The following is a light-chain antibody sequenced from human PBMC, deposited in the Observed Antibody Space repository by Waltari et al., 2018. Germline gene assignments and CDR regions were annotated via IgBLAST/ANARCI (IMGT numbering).Light chain of an antibody. V-gene: IGLV2-11*01. CDR3: CSYAGRYTFV. J-gene: IGLJ1*01. Sequence: QSALTQPRSVSGSPGQSVPISCTGRGSDVGGYLYVSCYHHHPGRAPKVVIYAVDRRPSGVPDRFSGSQSGKTASLTISGLQAEDEGDYYCCSYAGRYTFVFGSGTRVTVL. CDR2: AVD. CDR1: GSDVGGYLY.